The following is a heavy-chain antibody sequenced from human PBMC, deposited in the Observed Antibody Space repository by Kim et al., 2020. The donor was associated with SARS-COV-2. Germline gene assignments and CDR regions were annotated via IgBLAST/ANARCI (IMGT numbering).Heavy chain of an antibody. CDR3: AKVTSMFSFSDAFDI. J-gene: IGHJ3*02. D-gene: IGHD3-16*02. V-gene: IGHV3-23*01. Sequence: DSVKGRFTISRDNSKNTLYLQMNSLRAEDTAVYYCAKVTSMFSFSDAFDIWGQGTMVTVSS.